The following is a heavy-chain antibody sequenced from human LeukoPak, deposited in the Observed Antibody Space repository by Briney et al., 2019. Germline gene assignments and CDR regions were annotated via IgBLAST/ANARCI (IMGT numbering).Heavy chain of an antibody. Sequence: PGGSLRLSCAASGFTFSSYAMHWVRQAPGKGLEWVAVISYDGSNKYYADSVKGRFTISRDNSKNTLYLQMNSLRAEDTAVYYCARDITYDSSGTSFDYWGQGTLVTVSS. J-gene: IGHJ4*02. D-gene: IGHD3-22*01. CDR3: ARDITYDSSGTSFDY. CDR2: ISYDGSNK. CDR1: GFTFSSYA. V-gene: IGHV3-30-3*01.